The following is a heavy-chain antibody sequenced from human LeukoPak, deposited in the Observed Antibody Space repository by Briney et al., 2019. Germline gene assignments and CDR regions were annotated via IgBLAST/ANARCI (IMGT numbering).Heavy chain of an antibody. V-gene: IGHV4-30-4*08. CDR3: ARAVRDGYNFDY. CDR2: IYYSGST. CDR1: GFTFSSYA. Sequence: LRLSCAASGFTFSSYAMSWVRQPPGKGLEWIGYIYYSGSTYYNPSLKSRVTISVDTSKNQFSLKLSSATAADTAVYYCARAVRDGYNFDYWGQGTLVTVSS. D-gene: IGHD5-24*01. J-gene: IGHJ4*02.